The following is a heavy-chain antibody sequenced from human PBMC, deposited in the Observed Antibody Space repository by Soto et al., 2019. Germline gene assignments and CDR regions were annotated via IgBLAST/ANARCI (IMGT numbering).Heavy chain of an antibody. CDR1: GGSISSGDYY. V-gene: IGHV4-30-4*01. CDR3: ARDVRTGTTPRRFDP. D-gene: IGHD1-1*01. J-gene: IGHJ5*02. CDR2: IYYSGST. Sequence: PSETLSLTCTVSGGSISSGDYYWSWIRQPPGKGLEWIGYIYYSGSTYYNPSLKSRVTISVDTSKNQFSLKLSSVTAADTAVYYCARDVRTGTTPRRFDPWGQGTLVTVSS.